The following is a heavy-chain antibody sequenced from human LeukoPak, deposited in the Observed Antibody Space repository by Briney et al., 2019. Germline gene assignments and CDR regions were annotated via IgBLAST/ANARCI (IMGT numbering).Heavy chain of an antibody. D-gene: IGHD6-13*01. J-gene: IGHJ3*02. Sequence: SQTLSLTCAVSGGSNSRGGYPWSWIRQTRGKGLEWIGYIYRSGSTYYNPSLKSRVTISVDMSKNQFSLKLSSVTAADTAVYYCARGGAAAGDAFDIWGQGTMVIVSS. CDR2: IYRSGST. V-gene: IGHV4-30-2*01. CDR3: ARGGAAAGDAFDI. CDR1: GGSNSRGGYP.